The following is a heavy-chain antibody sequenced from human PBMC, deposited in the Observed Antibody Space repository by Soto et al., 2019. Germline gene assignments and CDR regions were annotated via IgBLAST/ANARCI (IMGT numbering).Heavy chain of an antibody. CDR2: IYHSGST. V-gene: IGHV4-30-2*01. J-gene: IGHJ6*02. CDR1: GGSISGGGYS. D-gene: IGHD3-9*01. Sequence: QLQLQESGSGLVMPSQTLSLTCAVSGGSISGGGYSWSWIRQPPGKGLGWIGYIYHSGSTYYNPSLKSRVTISVDRSKNQFSLKLISVTAADTAVYYCARYDILNYGMYVWGQGTTVTVS. CDR3: ARYDILNYGMYV.